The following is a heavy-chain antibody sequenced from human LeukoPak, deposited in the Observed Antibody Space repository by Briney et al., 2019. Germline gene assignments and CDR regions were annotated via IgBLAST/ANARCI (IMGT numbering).Heavy chain of an antibody. CDR1: GYSFTDYW. D-gene: IGHD3-3*01. CDR3: ARHGAHITIFGVARTRPSYNWFDP. V-gene: IGHV5-51*01. CDR2: FYPVDSDI. Sequence: GESLNISCQGSGYSFTDYWIGWVRQMPGKGLEWVGMFYPVDSDIKYSPAFQGQVTISADKSINTVYLQWSSLKASDTAVYYCARHGAHITIFGVARTRPSYNWFDPWGQGTLVTVSS. J-gene: IGHJ5*02.